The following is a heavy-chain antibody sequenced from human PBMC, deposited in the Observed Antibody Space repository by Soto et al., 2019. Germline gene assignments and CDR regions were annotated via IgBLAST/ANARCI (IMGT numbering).Heavy chain of an antibody. J-gene: IGHJ6*03. CDR2: INPNSGVT. CDR1: GDRFTDYY. V-gene: IGHV1-2*04. Sequence: QVQLVQSGAEVKEPGASVTVSCRASGDRFTDYYMHWVRQAPGQGLEWMGWINPNSGVTKYAQKFQGWVTLTRDTSIRTGYMQLSRLGVDDTAIYYCARESGGATATLDYYYFYMDVWGTGTTVTVSS. D-gene: IGHD5-12*01. CDR3: ARESGGATATLDYYYFYMDV.